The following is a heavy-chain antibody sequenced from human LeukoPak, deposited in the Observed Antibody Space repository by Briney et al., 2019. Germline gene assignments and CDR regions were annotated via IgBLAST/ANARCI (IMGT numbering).Heavy chain of an antibody. J-gene: IGHJ5*02. CDR1: GGFISSSSYY. V-gene: IGHV4-39*07. Sequence: SETLSLTCTVSGGFISSSSYYWGWIRQPPGKGLEWIGEINHGGSTNYNPPLKSRVTISVDTSKNQFSLKLTSVTAADTAVYYCARRHDYYYGSGSHNNWFDPWGQGTLVTVSS. CDR3: ARRHDYYYGSGSHNNWFDP. D-gene: IGHD3-10*01. CDR2: INHGGST.